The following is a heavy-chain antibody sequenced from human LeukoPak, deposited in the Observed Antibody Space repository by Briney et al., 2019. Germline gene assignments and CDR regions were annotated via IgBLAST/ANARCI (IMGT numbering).Heavy chain of an antibody. D-gene: IGHD6-6*01. CDR3: AAESSSSWEGH. V-gene: IGHV3-7*01. CDR1: GFPFSRHW. Sequence: GGALRLSCAASGFPFSRHWMSWVRQAPGKGLQWVANIKEDGSENYYVDSVKGRFTISRDNAKNSLYLQMNSLRAEDTAVYYCAAESSSSWEGHWGQGTLVTVSS. J-gene: IGHJ4*02. CDR2: IKEDGSEN.